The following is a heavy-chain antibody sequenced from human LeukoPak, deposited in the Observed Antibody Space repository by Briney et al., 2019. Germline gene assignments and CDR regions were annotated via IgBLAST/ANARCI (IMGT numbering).Heavy chain of an antibody. CDR2: INPNSGGT. CDR3: ARDIVGGTVAGTFD. J-gene: IGHJ4*02. Sequence: ASVKVSYKASGYTFTGYYMHWVRQAPGQGLEWMGWINPNSGGTNYAQKFQGRVTMTRDTSISTAYMELSRLRSDDTAVYYCARDIVGGTVAGTFDWGQGTLVTVSS. CDR1: GYTFTGYY. V-gene: IGHV1-2*02. D-gene: IGHD6-19*01.